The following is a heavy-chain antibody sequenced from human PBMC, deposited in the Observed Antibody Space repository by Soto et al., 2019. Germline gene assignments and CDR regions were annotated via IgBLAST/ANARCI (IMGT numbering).Heavy chain of an antibody. V-gene: IGHV3-23*01. D-gene: IGHD2-21*02. CDR1: GFIFTTSD. CDR3: AKGGGGDHGY. Sequence: ESEGGLVQPGGSLRLSCEASGFIFTTSDMSWVRQAPGKGLEWISSITITGDTTHYADSVKGRFTISRDNSRNTVYLQMNSLRVDAPAGYYCAKGGGGDHGYWGQGTLVAVSS. J-gene: IGHJ4*02. CDR2: ITITGDTT.